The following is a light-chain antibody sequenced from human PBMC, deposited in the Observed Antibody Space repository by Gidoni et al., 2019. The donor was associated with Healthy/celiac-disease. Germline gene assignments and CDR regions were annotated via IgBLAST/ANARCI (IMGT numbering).Light chain of an antibody. V-gene: IGKV1-27*01. CDR3: QKYNSAQFT. Sequence: DIQMTQSPSSLSASVGDRVTITCRASQGISNYLAWYQQKPGKVPKLLIYAASTLQSGVPSRFSGSGSGTDFTLTISSLQPEDVATYYCQKYNSAQFTFXPXTKVXIK. CDR2: AAS. CDR1: QGISNY. J-gene: IGKJ3*01.